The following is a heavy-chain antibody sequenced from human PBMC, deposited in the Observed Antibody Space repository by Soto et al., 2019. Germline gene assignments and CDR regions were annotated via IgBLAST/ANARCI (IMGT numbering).Heavy chain of an antibody. CDR2: ISYDGSNK. CDR3: ARERTAGLRGMDV. Sequence: QVQLVESGGGVVQPGRSLRLSCAASGFTFSSYAMHWVRQAPGKGLEWVAVISYDGSNKYYADSVKGRFTISRDNSKNTLYLQMNSLRAEDTAVYYCARERTAGLRGMDVWGQGTTVTVAS. CDR1: GFTFSSYA. V-gene: IGHV3-30-3*01. J-gene: IGHJ6*02. D-gene: IGHD5-18*01.